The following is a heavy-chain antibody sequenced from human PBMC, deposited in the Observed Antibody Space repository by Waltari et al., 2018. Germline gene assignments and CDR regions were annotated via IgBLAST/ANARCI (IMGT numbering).Heavy chain of an antibody. CDR2: IYYSGST. J-gene: IGHJ4*02. D-gene: IGHD3-10*01. V-gene: IGHV4-59*11. CDR3: AGGYGYYFDY. CDR1: GGSISSHY. Sequence: QVQLQESGPGLVKPSETLSLTCTVSGGSISSHYWSWIRQPPGKGLEWIGYIYYSGSTNYNPSLKSRVTISVDTSKNQFSLKLSSVTAADSAVYYCAGGYGYYFDYWGQGTLVTVSS.